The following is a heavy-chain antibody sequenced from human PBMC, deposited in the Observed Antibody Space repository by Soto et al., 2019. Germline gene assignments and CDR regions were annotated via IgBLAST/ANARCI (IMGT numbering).Heavy chain of an antibody. Sequence: QITLKESGPTLVKPTQTLTLTCTFSGFSLSTTGEGVGWIRQPPGKALEWLAVIYWNDDKSYSPSLKSRLTISKDTSKKQVVLTMMNMAPVDTVTYYCAQVDDVAALFAYLGQGTLVNVSS. CDR2: IYWNDDK. D-gene: IGHD6-6*01. CDR1: GFSLSTTGEG. J-gene: IGHJ4*02. V-gene: IGHV2-5*01. CDR3: AQVDDVAALFAY.